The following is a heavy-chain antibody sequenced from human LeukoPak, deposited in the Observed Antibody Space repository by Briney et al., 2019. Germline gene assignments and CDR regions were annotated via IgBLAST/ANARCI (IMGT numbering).Heavy chain of an antibody. Sequence: PSETLSLTCTVSGGSISSSRFYWNWIRQPPGKGLEWIGSVSDSGRSYSNPFLKSRVTVSADTSKNQFYLRLSSVTAADTALYYXXXGGGIGVSHAWGQGTLVPVSS. D-gene: IGHD5/OR15-5a*01. V-gene: IGHV4-39*01. J-gene: IGHJ5*02. CDR1: GGSISSSRFY. CDR3: XXGGGIGVSHA. CDR2: VSDSGRS.